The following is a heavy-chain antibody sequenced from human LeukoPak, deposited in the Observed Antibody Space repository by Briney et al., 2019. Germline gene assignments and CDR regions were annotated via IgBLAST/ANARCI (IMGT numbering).Heavy chain of an antibody. CDR3: AKDLNPYQIVVVPAAI. CDR1: GFTFSNYS. J-gene: IGHJ4*02. CDR2: ISSTSGYI. D-gene: IGHD2-2*01. V-gene: IGHV3-21*01. Sequence: PGGSLRLSCAASGFTFSNYSMNWVRQAPGKGLEWVSSISSTSGYIFYADSVKGRFTISRDNSKNTLYLQMNSLRAEDTAVYYCAKDLNPYQIVVVPAAIWGQGTLVTVSS.